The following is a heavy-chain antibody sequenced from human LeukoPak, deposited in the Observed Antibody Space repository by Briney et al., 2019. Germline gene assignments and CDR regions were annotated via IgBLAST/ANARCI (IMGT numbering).Heavy chain of an antibody. D-gene: IGHD2-2*01. CDR1: GFTFSSYG. CDR2: IRYDGSNK. Sequence: GGSLRLSCAASGFTFSSYGMHWVRQAPGKGLERVAVIRYDGSNKYYADSVKGRFTISRDNSKNTLYLQMNSLRAEDTAVYYCANLGYCSSTSCLRGDAFDIWGQGTMVTVSS. V-gene: IGHV3-30*02. CDR3: ANLGYCSSTSCLRGDAFDI. J-gene: IGHJ3*02.